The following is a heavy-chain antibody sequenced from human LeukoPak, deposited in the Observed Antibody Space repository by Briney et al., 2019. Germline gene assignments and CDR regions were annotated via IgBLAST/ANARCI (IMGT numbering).Heavy chain of an antibody. CDR3: ARGGGLDV. Sequence: KPGGSLRLSCAASGLIFKDAWMTWARQAPGKGLEWVASINHNGNVNYYVDSVKGRFTISRDNAKNSLYLQMSNLRAEDTAVYFCARGGGLDVWGQGATVTVSS. CDR2: INHNGNVN. CDR1: GLIFKDAW. V-gene: IGHV3-7*03. J-gene: IGHJ6*02. D-gene: IGHD3-16*01.